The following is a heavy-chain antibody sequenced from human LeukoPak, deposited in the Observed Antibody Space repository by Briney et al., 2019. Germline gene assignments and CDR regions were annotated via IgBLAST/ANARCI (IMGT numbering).Heavy chain of an antibody. CDR1: GGSVRSTDYY. J-gene: IGHJ4*02. CDR3: ARDVYACSNGVCYGDRFDY. Sequence: PSETLSLTCTVSGGSVRSTDYYWGWIRQPPGKGLEWIGSIYCSGSTYYNPSLKSRVTISVDTSKNQFSLKLSSVTAADTAVYYCARDVYACSNGVCYGDRFDYWGQGTLVTVSS. V-gene: IGHV4-39*07. CDR2: IYCSGST. D-gene: IGHD2-8*01.